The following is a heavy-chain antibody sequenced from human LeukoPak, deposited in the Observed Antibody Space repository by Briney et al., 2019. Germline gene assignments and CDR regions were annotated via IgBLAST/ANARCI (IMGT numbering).Heavy chain of an antibody. CDR1: GYTFTTYG. V-gene: IGHV1-18*01. CDR2: ISTYNGKT. J-gene: IGHJ5*02. D-gene: IGHD1-1*01. Sequence: GASVKVSCKASGYTFTTYGISWVRQAPGQGLEWMGWISTYNGKTNYAQKVQDRVTTTTDTSTSTVYMELRSLRSDDTALYFCARDFSNFSYGTWFDPWGQGTLVTVSS. CDR3: ARDFSNFSYGTWFDP.